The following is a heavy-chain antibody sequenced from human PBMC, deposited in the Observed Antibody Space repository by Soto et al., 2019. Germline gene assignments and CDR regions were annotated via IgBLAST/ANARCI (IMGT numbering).Heavy chain of an antibody. Sequence: QLHLVQSGAVVKKPGASVTVSCSASGYSVTAYYMHWVRQAPGRGLEWMGGINPATGAAKYTQTFQGRVTMTRDTSTGTVFMELSGLTSGDTAVFYCARGGGVGVAGSAAFDMWGQGTLVTVSS. J-gene: IGHJ3*02. D-gene: IGHD3-3*01. CDR1: GYSVTAYY. CDR2: INPATGAA. CDR3: ARGGGVGVAGSAAFDM. V-gene: IGHV1-2*02.